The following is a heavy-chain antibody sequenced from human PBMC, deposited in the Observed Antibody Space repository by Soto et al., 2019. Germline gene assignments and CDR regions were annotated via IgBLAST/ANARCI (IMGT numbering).Heavy chain of an antibody. J-gene: IGHJ3*02. V-gene: IGHV3-21*01. CDR3: ARDQVPGLDAFDI. Sequence: EVQLVESGGGLVKPGGSLRLSCAASGFTFSIYSMNWVRQAPGKGLEWVSSISRSAGNTYYADSVKGRFTISRDNAKNSMYLQMNSLRAEDTAVYYCARDQVPGLDAFDIWGQGTMVTVSS. CDR1: GFTFSIYS. CDR2: ISRSAGNT.